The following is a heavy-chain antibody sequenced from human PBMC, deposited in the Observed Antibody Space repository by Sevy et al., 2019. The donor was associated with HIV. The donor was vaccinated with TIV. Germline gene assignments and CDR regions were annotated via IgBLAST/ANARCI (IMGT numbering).Heavy chain of an antibody. J-gene: IGHJ4*02. Sequence: GGSLRLSCAASGFTFTEFVMSWVRQSPGKGLEWISTINSGGGSTYYADSVKGRFTISRDNSQNTLDLQMNSLRAEDTALYYSVKDVVWGYYDSSGYSDHWGQGTLVTVSS. V-gene: IGHV3-23*01. CDR1: GFTFTEFV. CDR2: INSGGGST. CDR3: VKDVVWGYYDSSGYSDH. D-gene: IGHD3-22*01.